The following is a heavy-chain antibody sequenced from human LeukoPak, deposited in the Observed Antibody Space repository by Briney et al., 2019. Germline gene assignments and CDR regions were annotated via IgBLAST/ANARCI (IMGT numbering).Heavy chain of an antibody. CDR2: ISWNSGSI. V-gene: IGHV3-9*01. CDR1: GFTFDDYA. CDR3: AKARRYYFDY. J-gene: IGHJ4*02. Sequence: PGRSLRLSCAASGFTFDDYAMHWVRQAPGKGLEWVSGISWNSGSIGYADSVKGRFTISRDNAKNSLYLQMNSLRAEDTAVYYCAKARRYYFDYWGQGTLVTVSS.